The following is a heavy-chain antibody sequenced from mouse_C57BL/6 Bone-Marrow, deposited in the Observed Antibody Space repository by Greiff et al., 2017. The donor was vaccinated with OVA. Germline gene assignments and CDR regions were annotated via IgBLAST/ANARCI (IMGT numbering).Heavy chain of an antibody. CDR2: IYPRSGNT. CDR1: GYTFTSYG. V-gene: IGHV1-81*01. CDR3: ASGRDY. J-gene: IGHJ2*01. Sequence: QVQLKESGAELARPGASVKLSCKASGYTFTSYGISWVKQRTGQGLEWIGEIYPRSGNTYYNEKFKGKATLTADKSSSTAYMELRSLTSEDSAVYFCASGRDYWGQVTTLTVSS.